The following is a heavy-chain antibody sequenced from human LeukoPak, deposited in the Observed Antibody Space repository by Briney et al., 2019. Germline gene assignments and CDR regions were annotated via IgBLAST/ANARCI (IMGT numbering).Heavy chain of an antibody. CDR3: ARAVGSRSSAGFAY. J-gene: IGHJ4*02. CDR2: MSAYNGNT. CDR1: GYTFTSYV. Sequence: ASVKVSCKASGYTFTSYVISWGRQAPGQGREGRGWMSAYNGNTNYAQKLQGRVTIPTATSTSTAYMELRSLRSDEQAVYGCARAVGSRSSAGFAYWGQASLVTVYS. V-gene: IGHV1-18*01. D-gene: IGHD6-13*01.